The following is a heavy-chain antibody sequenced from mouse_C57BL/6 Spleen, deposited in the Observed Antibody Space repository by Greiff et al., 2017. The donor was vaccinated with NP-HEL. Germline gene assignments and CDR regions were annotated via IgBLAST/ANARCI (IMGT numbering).Heavy chain of an antibody. D-gene: IGHD2-3*01. CDR3: ARVGDGYYGAWFAY. Sequence: EVQGVESGGGLVKPGGSLKLSCAASGFTFSSYAMSWVRQTPEKRLEWVATISDGGSYTYYPDNVKGRFTISRDNAKNNLYLQMSHLKSEDTAMYYCARVGDGYYGAWFAYWGQGTLVTVSA. V-gene: IGHV5-4*01. CDR1: GFTFSSYA. J-gene: IGHJ3*01. CDR2: ISDGGSYT.